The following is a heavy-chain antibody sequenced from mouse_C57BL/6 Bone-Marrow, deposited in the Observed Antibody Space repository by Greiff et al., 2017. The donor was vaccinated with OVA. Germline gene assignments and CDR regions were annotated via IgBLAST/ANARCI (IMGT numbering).Heavy chain of an antibody. CDR3: AREGDLYYAMDY. Sequence: EVQLVESEGGLVQPGSSMKLSCTASGFTFSDYYMAWVRQVPEKGLEWVANINYDGSSTYYLDSLKSRFIISRDNAKNILYLQMSSLKSEDTATYYCAREGDLYYAMDYWGQGTSVPVSS. CDR2: INYDGSST. V-gene: IGHV5-16*01. CDR1: GFTFSDYY. J-gene: IGHJ4*01.